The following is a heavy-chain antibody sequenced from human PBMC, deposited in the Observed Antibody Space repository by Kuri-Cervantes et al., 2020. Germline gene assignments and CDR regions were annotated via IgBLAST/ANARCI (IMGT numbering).Heavy chain of an antibody. D-gene: IGHD1-20*01. V-gene: IGHV1-69*13. Sequence: SVKVSCKASGYTFTSYYMHWVRQAPGQGLEWMGGIIPIFGTANYAQKFQGRVTITADESTSTAYMELSSLRSEDTAVYYCASGITGTPNGYWGQGTLVTVSS. CDR2: IIPIFGTA. CDR3: ASGITGTPNGY. J-gene: IGHJ4*02. CDR1: GYTFTSYY.